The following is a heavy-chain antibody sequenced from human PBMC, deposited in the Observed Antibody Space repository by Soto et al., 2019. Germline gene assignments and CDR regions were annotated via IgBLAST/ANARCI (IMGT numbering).Heavy chain of an antibody. D-gene: IGHD5-12*01. J-gene: IGHJ4*02. CDR1: GYTFTSYG. V-gene: IGHV1-18*01. CDR3: ARVQSGYDFAY. CDR2: ISANNGNT. Sequence: QVQLVQSGAEVKKPGASVKVSCKASGYTFTSYGINWVRQAPGQGLEWMGWISANNGNTHYAQKLQGRVTMTTETATSTAYMELRSLRSDDTAVYYCARVQSGYDFAYWGQGTLVTVSS.